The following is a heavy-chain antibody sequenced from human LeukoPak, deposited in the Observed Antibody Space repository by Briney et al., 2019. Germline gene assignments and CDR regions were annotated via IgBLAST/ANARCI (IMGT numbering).Heavy chain of an antibody. CDR3: AREVAGWYYFDY. CDR1: GGSISGYY. D-gene: IGHD6-19*01. CDR2: IYYNGST. J-gene: IGHJ4*02. V-gene: IGHV4-59*01. Sequence: SETLSLTCTVSGGSISGYYWSWIRQPPRKGLEWIGYIYYNGSTNYNPSLKSRVTISVDTSKNQFSLKLSSMTAAGSAVYYCAREVAGWYYFDYWGQGTLVTVSS.